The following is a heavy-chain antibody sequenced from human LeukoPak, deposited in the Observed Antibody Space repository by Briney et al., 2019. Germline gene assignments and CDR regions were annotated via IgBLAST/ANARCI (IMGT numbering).Heavy chain of an antibody. J-gene: IGHJ6*04. D-gene: IGHD2-21*02. CDR2: INPNSGGA. CDR1: GYTFTGYY. CDR3: ARDFCGGDCYSRSTYMDV. Sequence: ASVKVSCKASGYTFTGYYMHWVRQAPGQGLEWMGRINPNSGGANYAQKFQGRVTMTRATSISTAYMELSRLRSDDTAVYYCARDFCGGDCYSRSTYMDVWGRGTTVTVSS. V-gene: IGHV1-2*06.